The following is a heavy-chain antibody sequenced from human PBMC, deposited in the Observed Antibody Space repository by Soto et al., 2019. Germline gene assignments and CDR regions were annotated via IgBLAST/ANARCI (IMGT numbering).Heavy chain of an antibody. J-gene: IGHJ5*02. CDR2: ISYDGSNK. CDR3: AKESHSSSWYSDWFDP. CDR1: GFTFSSYG. V-gene: IGHV3-30*18. D-gene: IGHD6-13*01. Sequence: PGGSLRLSCAASGFTFSSYGMHWVRQAPGKGLEWVAVISYDGSNKYYADSVKGRFTISRDNSKNTLYLQMNSLRAEDTDVYYCAKESHSSSWYSDWFDPWGQGTLVTVSS.